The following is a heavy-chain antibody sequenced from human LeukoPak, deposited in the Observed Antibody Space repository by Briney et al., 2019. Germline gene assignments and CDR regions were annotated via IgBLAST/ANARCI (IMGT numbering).Heavy chain of an antibody. D-gene: IGHD1-26*01. J-gene: IGHJ4*02. V-gene: IGHV3-64D*08. CDR1: GFTFSSYA. CDR2: ISPNGGST. Sequence: GGSLRLSCSASGFTFSSYAMHWVRQAPGKGLEFVSAISPNGGSTYYADSVKGRFTISRDNSKNTVYLQMSSLRAEDTAVYYCVKTLGSSREGFDYWGQGTLVTVSS. CDR3: VKTLGSSREGFDY.